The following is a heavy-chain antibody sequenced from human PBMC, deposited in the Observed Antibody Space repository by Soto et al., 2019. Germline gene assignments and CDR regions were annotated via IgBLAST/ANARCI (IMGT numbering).Heavy chain of an antibody. D-gene: IGHD3-22*01. Sequence: ASVKVSCKASGYTFTSYAMHWVRQAPGQRLEWMGWINAGNGNTKYLQKFQGRVTITRDTSASTAYMELSSLRSEDTAVYYCARYDSSGYRYYFDYWGQGTLVTVSS. CDR3: ARYDSSGYRYYFDY. V-gene: IGHV1-3*01. J-gene: IGHJ4*02. CDR2: INAGNGNT. CDR1: GYTFTSYA.